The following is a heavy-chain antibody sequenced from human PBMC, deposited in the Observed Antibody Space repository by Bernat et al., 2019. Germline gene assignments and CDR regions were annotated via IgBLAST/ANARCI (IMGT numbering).Heavy chain of an antibody. CDR2: ISYDGSNK. CDR1: GFTFSSYG. J-gene: IGHJ6*02. Sequence: QVQLVESGGGVVQPGRSLRLSCAASGFTFSSYGIHWVRQAPGKGLEWVAVISYDGSNKYYADSVKGRFTISRDNSKNTLYLQMNSLRAEDTAVYYCAKDLKQLYYYYYGMDVWGQGTTVTVSS. CDR3: AKDLKQLYYYYYGMDV. D-gene: IGHD6-6*01. V-gene: IGHV3-30*18.